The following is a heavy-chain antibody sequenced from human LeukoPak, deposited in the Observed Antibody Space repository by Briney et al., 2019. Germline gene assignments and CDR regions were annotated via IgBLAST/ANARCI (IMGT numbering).Heavy chain of an antibody. D-gene: IGHD4-17*01. CDR2: ISYSGSTT. V-gene: IGHV4-39*01. CDR1: GGSISSSSVY. J-gene: IGHJ6*02. CDR3: ARQGAVTPRRTHYYAMDV. Sequence: SETLSLTCTVSGGSISSSSVYWGWIRQPPGKGLEWIATISYSGSTTSYNPSLKSRVTISVDTSKNQFSLQLSSVTAADTAVYYCARQGAVTPRRTHYYAMDVWGPGTTVTVSS.